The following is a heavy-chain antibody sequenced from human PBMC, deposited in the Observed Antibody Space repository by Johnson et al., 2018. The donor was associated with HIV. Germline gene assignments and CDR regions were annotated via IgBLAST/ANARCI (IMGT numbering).Heavy chain of an antibody. V-gene: IGHV3-9*01. CDR3: AKVRYSSSRGAFDI. CDR2: IRWNSGSI. D-gene: IGHD6-13*01. CDR1: GFTFNDYA. Sequence: VQLVESGGGVVRPGESLRLSCAASGFTFNDYAMTWLRQAPGKGLEWVSGIRWNSGSIGYADSVKGRFPISRDNAKNSLYLQMNSLRAEDTALYYCAKVRYSSSRGAFDIWGQGTMVTVSS. J-gene: IGHJ3*02.